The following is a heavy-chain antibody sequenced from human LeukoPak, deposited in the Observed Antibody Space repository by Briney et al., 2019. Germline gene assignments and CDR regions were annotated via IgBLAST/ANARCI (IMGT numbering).Heavy chain of an antibody. Sequence: PGGSLRLSCAASGFTFSSYGMHWVRQAPGKGLEWVAFIRYDGSNKYYADSVKGRFTISRDNSKNTLYLQMNSLRAEDTAVYYCAKELGMGLAAEYYFDYWGQGTLVTVSS. CDR3: AKELGMGLAAEYYFDY. D-gene: IGHD6-13*01. V-gene: IGHV3-30*02. CDR1: GFTFSSYG. J-gene: IGHJ4*02. CDR2: IRYDGSNK.